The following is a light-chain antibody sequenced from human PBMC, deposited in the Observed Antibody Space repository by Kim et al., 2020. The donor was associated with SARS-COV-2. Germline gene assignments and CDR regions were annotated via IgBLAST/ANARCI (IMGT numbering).Light chain of an antibody. CDR3: NSRDSNDNVV. V-gene: IGLV3-19*01. CDR1: SLRSYY. Sequence: SSELTQDPAVSVALGQTVRITCQGDSLRSYYATWYQQKPGQAPIVVIYGKNNRPSGIPDRFSGSSSGNTASLTITGTQAGDEADYYCNSRDSNDNVVFGGGSRVTGL. J-gene: IGLJ2*01. CDR2: GKN.